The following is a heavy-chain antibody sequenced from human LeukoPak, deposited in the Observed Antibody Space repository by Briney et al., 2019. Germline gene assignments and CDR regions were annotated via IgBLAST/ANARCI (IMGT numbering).Heavy chain of an antibody. Sequence: GGSLRLSCAASGFTFSTYSMNWVRQTPGKGLEWVSSISSSSTYIYYADSVKGRFTISRDNSKNTLYLQMNSLRAEDTAVYYCARDVRGRRGSPGYSSGWYGRGFDYWGQGTLVTVSS. J-gene: IGHJ4*02. CDR3: ARDVRGRRGSPGYSSGWYGRGFDY. V-gene: IGHV3-21*01. CDR2: ISSSSTYI. D-gene: IGHD6-19*01. CDR1: GFTFSTYS.